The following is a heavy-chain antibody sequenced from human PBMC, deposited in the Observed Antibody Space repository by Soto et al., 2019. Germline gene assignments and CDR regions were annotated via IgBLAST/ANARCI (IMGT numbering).Heavy chain of an antibody. J-gene: IGHJ4*02. CDR3: VHRRLRYYDSAWGY. Sequence: QIALKESGPTLVKPTQTLTLTCTFSGFSLTTDGVGVGWIRQPPGKALEWLAVIYWDDDKRYSPSLKSRLTITKDTATNHVVLTTTNMHPVDTATYYCVHRRLRYYDSAWGYWGQGTLVTLSS. D-gene: IGHD3-10*01. CDR1: GFSLTTDGVG. V-gene: IGHV2-5*02. CDR2: IYWDDDK.